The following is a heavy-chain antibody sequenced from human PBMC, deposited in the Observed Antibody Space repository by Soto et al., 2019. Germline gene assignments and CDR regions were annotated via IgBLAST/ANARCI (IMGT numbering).Heavy chain of an antibody. V-gene: IGHV3-30-3*01. CDR1: GFTFSSYA. J-gene: IGHJ6*02. D-gene: IGHD1-7*01. CDR2: ISYDGSNK. CDR3: AREVQTGTTEGYGMDV. Sequence: PGGSLRLSCAASGFTFSSYAMHWVRQAPGKGLEWVAVISYDGSNKYYADSVKGRFTISRDNSKNTLYLQMNSLRAEDTAVYYCAREVQTGTTEGYGMDVWGQGTTVTVSS.